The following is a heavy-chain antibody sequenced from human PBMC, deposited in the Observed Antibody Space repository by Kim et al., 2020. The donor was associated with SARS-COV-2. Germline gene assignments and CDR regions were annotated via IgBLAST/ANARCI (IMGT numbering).Heavy chain of an antibody. D-gene: IGHD2-8*01. J-gene: IGHJ6*03. CDR3: ARPSMGYYYYYMDV. Sequence: NPSRKSRVTISVDTSKNQFSLKLSSVTAADTAVYYCARPSMGYYYYYMDVWGKGTTVTVSS. V-gene: IGHV4-39*01.